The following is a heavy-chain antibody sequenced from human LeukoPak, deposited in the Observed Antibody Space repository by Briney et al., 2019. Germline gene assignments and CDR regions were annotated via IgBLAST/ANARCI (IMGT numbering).Heavy chain of an antibody. CDR1: ELTLSDNY. Sequence: GGSLRLSCAASELTLSDNYMSWIRQAPGRGLEWVSFIYAGGSTYYADSVRGRFIMSRDNSKNTVYLQMNSLRAEDTALYYCAKDTHFGSSWTIDYWGQGTLVTVSS. CDR3: AKDTHFGSSWTIDY. V-gene: IGHV3-53*05. D-gene: IGHD6-13*01. J-gene: IGHJ4*02. CDR2: IYAGGST.